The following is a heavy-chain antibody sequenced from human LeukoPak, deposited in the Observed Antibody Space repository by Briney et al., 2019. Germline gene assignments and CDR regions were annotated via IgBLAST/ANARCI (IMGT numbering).Heavy chain of an antibody. J-gene: IGHJ6*03. CDR1: GGSISSSSCY. Sequence: PSETLSLTCTVSGGSISSSSCYWSWVRQPAGKGLEWIGRIYTSGSTNYNPSLKSRVTISLDTSKNQFSLKLSSVTAADTAVYYCARAPDYFYYYYMDVWGKGTTVTISS. V-gene: IGHV4-61*02. CDR2: IYTSGST. CDR3: ARAPDYFYYYYMDV.